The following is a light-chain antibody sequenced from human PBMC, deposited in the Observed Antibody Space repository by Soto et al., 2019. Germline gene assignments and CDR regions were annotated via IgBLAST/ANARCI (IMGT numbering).Light chain of an antibody. V-gene: IGKV1-5*03. CDR3: QHYNSYSEA. CDR2: KAS. Sequence: DIQMTQSPSTLSGSVGDRVTITCRASQTISSWLAWYQQKPGKAPKLLIYKASTLKSGVPSRFSGSGSGTEFTLTISSPKPDDFATYYCQHYNSYSEALGQGTKVDIK. CDR1: QTISSW. J-gene: IGKJ1*01.